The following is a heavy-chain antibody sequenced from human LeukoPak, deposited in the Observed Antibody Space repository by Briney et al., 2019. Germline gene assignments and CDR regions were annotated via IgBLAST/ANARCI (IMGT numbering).Heavy chain of an antibody. D-gene: IGHD2-15*01. CDR1: GGSISSYY. J-gene: IGHJ6*03. CDR2: IYTSGST. V-gene: IGHV4-4*07. CDR3: ARTTPWGYCSGGSCYSIYYYYYMDV. Sequence: PSETLSLTCTVSGGSISSYYWSWIRQPAGKGLEWIGRIYTSGSTNYNPSLKSRVTMSVDTSRNQFSLKLSSVTAADTAVYYCARTTPWGYCSGGSCYSIYYYYYMDVWGKGTTVTISS.